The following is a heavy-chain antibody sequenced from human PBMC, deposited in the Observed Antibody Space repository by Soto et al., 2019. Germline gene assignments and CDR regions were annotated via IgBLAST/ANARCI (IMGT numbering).Heavy chain of an antibody. CDR3: ARRSYCSSTSCDKFFDY. J-gene: IGHJ4*02. V-gene: IGHV3-23*01. CDR2: ISESGGST. CDR1: GFIFSNYG. Sequence: LRLSCAASGFIFSNYGMNWVRQAPGKGLEWVSGISESGGSTYYADSVKGRFTLSRDNSKNTLYLQVDSLRPDDTAVYYCARRSYCSSTSCDKFFDYWGQGTLVTVSS. D-gene: IGHD2-2*02.